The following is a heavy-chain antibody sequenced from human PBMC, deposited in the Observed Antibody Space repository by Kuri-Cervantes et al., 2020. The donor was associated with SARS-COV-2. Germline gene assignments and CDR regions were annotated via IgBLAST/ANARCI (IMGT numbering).Heavy chain of an antibody. Sequence: ASVKVSCKASGYTFTGYYMHWVRQAPGQGLEWMGWINPNSGGTNYAQKFQGWVTMTRDTSISTAYMELSRLRSDDTAVYYCARILRGDYYYGMDVWGQGTTVTVSS. J-gene: IGHJ6*02. CDR1: GYTFTGYY. D-gene: IGHD3-10*01. CDR2: INPNSGGT. CDR3: ARILRGDYYYGMDV. V-gene: IGHV1-2*04.